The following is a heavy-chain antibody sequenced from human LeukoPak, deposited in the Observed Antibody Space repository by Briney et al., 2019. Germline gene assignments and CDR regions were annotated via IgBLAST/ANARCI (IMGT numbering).Heavy chain of an antibody. V-gene: IGHV1-69*06. J-gene: IGHJ6*03. Sequence: GSSVKVSCKASGGTFSSYAISWVRQAPGQGLEWMGGIIPIFGTANYAQKFQGRVTITADKSTSTAYMELSSLRSEDTAVYYCATSIAARPARSYYYYYYMDVWGKGTTVTVSS. CDR3: ATSIAARPARSYYYYYYMDV. CDR2: IIPIFGTA. CDR1: GGTFSSYA. D-gene: IGHD6-6*01.